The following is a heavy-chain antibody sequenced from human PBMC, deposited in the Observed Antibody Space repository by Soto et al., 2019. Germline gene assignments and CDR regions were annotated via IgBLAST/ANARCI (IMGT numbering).Heavy chain of an antibody. CDR3: ARFPTNWFDP. CDR2: IYYSGST. V-gene: IGHV4-59*01. CDR1: GGSISSYY. Sequence: PETLSLTCTVSGGSISSYYWSWIRQPPGKGLEWIGYIYYSGSTNYNPSLKSRVTISVDTSKNQFSLKLSSVTAADTAVYYCARFPTNWFDPWGQGTLVTVSS. J-gene: IGHJ5*02.